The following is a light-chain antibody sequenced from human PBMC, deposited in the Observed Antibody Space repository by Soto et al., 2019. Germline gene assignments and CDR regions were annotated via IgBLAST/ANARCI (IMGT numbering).Light chain of an antibody. CDR3: CSYSSSSTFYV. CDR1: SGDIGSYNR. Sequence: QSVLTQPASVSGSPGQSITISCTGTSGDIGSYNRVSWYQQHPGKAPKLIIYQVTSRPSGVSNRFSASKSGNTASLTISALQAEDEALYYCCSYSSSSTFYVFGTGTKLTVL. CDR2: QVT. J-gene: IGLJ1*01. V-gene: IGLV2-14*01.